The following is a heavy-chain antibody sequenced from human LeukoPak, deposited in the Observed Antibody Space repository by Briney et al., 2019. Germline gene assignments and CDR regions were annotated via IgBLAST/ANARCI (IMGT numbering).Heavy chain of an antibody. CDR1: GFTFSSSC. J-gene: IGHJ4*02. V-gene: IGHV3-33*01. Sequence: PGGSLRLSCAASGFTFSSSCIHWVRQAPGKGLVWVAVIWNDGSNKYYVDSVKGRFTISRDNSMNTAYLQMNSLRAEDTAVYYCARDVWDNSGSSSFHYWSQGTLVTVSS. D-gene: IGHD1-26*01. CDR2: IWNDGSNK. CDR3: ARDVWDNSGSSSFHY.